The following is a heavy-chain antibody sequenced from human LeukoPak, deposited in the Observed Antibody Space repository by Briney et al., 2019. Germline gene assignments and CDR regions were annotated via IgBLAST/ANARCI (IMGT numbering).Heavy chain of an antibody. CDR3: ARPGISGSFYEPFAY. CDR1: GLTFGTYA. D-gene: IGHD3-10*01. Sequence: PGGSLRLSCAASGLTFGTYAMHWVRQAPGKGLEWVAVMYYGGSNEYYADSVKGRFTISRDNSKNTLYLQMHTLRAEDTDVYFCARPGISGSFYEPFAYWGQGTLVTVSS. J-gene: IGHJ4*02. V-gene: IGHV3-33*01. CDR2: MYYGGSNE.